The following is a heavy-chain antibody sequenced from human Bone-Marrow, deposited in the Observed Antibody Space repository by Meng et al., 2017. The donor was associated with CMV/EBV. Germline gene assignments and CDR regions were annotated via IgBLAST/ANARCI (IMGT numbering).Heavy chain of an antibody. CDR2: ISGSGGST. J-gene: IGHJ5*02. V-gene: IGHV3-23*01. CDR1: GFTFSSYA. D-gene: IGHD5-24*01. Sequence: GESLKISCAASGFTFSSYAMSWVRQAPGKGLEWVSAISGSGGSTYYADSVKGRFTISRDNSKNTLYLQMNSLRAEDTAVYYCARDRLHEEVPVAMIFDWFDPWGQGTRVTGYS. CDR3: ARDRLHEEVPVAMIFDWFDP.